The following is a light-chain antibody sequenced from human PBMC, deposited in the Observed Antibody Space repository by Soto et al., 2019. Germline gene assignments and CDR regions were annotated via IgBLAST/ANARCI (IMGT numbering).Light chain of an antibody. J-gene: IGLJ1*01. CDR2: EVT. CDR3: SSYAANSVYV. Sequence: QSVLTQPPSASGSPGQSVTISCTGTSSDVGAYNHVSWYQQHPGKAPKLMIYEVTKRPSGVPDRFSGSKSGNTASLTVSGLQAEDEADYYCSSYAANSVYVFGTGTKLTVL. V-gene: IGLV2-8*01. CDR1: SSDVGAYNH.